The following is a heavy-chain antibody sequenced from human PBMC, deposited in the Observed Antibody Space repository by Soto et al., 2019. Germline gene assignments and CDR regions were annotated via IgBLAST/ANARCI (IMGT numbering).Heavy chain of an antibody. V-gene: IGHV4-39*02. CDR1: GGSISSSSYY. CDR3: AREGGGYCSGGSCQVDY. Sequence: SETLSLTCTVSGGSISSSSYYWGWIRQPPGKGLEWTGSIYYRGDTYYNPSLKSRVTISVDTSKNQFSLKLSSVTAADTDVYYCAREGGGYCSGGSCQVDYWGQGTLVTVSS. D-gene: IGHD2-15*01. CDR2: IYYRGDT. J-gene: IGHJ4*02.